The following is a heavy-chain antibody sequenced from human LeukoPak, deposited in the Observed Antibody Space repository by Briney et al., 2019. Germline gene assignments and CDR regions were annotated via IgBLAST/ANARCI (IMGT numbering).Heavy chain of an antibody. Sequence: SVKVSFKASGGTFISYAISWVRQAPGRGLEWMGRIIPTLEIANYAQKFQGRVTITADKSTSTAYMELSSLRPEDTAVYYCARVISGTWLWFWGQGTLVTVSS. CDR2: IIPTLEIA. V-gene: IGHV1-69*04. J-gene: IGHJ4*02. CDR3: ARVISGTWLWF. CDR1: GGTFISYA. D-gene: IGHD1-14*01.